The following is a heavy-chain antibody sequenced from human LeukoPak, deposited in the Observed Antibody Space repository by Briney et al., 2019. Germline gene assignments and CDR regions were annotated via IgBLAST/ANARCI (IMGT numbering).Heavy chain of an antibody. CDR1: GFTFSGYA. CDR2: ISVRGGST. CDR3: ARGYSKDYFDY. V-gene: IGHV3-23*01. J-gene: IGHJ4*02. Sequence: PGGSLRLSCAASGFTFSGYAMSWVRQAPGEGLEWVSGISVRGGSTDYADSVKGRFTISRDNSKNTLYLQMNSLRAEDTATYYCARGYSKDYFDYWGQGTLVTVSS. D-gene: IGHD3-22*01.